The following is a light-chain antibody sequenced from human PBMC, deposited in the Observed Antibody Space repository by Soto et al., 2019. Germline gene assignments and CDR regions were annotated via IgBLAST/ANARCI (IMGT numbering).Light chain of an antibody. V-gene: IGKV1-33*01. J-gene: IGKJ2*02. CDR2: DAS. CDR1: QEISNY. CDR3: QQYDNLPRT. Sequence: DIQMTQSPSSLSASVGDRVTITCQASQEISNYLNWYQQKPWKAPKLLIYDASNLETGVPSRFSGSGSGTHFTFTISSLQPEDIAKYYCQQYDNLPRTFGQGTKLEIK.